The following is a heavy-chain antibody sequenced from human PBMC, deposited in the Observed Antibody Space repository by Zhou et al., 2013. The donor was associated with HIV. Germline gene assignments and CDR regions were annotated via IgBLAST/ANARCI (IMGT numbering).Heavy chain of an antibody. J-gene: IGHJ4*02. V-gene: IGHV1-2*02. Sequence: QVQLVQSGAEVRKPGASVQVSCKTSGYTFTGYYIHWVRQAPGQGLEWVAWINPNNGDTNYAQKFQGRVTMTTDTSTSTAYMEVRSLRSDDTAVYYCARVVHDRSDYWGQGTLVTVSS. CDR2: INPNNGDT. CDR3: ARVVHDRSDY. D-gene: IGHD3-16*01. CDR1: GYTFTGYY.